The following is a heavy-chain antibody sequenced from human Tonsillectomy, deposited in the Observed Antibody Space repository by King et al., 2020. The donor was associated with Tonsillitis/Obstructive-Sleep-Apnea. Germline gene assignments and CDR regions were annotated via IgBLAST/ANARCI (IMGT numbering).Heavy chain of an antibody. J-gene: IGHJ6*03. D-gene: IGHD6-6*01. V-gene: IGHV4-39*01. Sequence: QLQESGPGLVKPSETLSLTCTVSGGSVSSSDYYWGWIRQPPGKGLEWIGTIYYDGTTYYNPPLKSRVTISVAPSTNQFSLNLNSVTAADTAVYYCAGHSRDSSWGDYFYYMDVWGKGTTVTVSS. CDR2: IYYDGTT. CDR3: AGHSRDSSWGDYFYYMDV. CDR1: GGSVSSSDYY.